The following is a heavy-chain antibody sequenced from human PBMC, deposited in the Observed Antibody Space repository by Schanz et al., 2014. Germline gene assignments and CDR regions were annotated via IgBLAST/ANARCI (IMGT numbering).Heavy chain of an antibody. D-gene: IGHD5-12*01. Sequence: VQLLESGGGLVQPGESLRLSCAASGFIFSNSWMSWIRQAPGKGLEWVSYISSSGSTIYYADSVKGRFTISRDNAKNSLYLQMNSLRAEDTAVYYCAGAVATIRADSFDIWGQGTMVAVSS. V-gene: IGHV3-11*04. J-gene: IGHJ3*02. CDR2: ISSSGSTI. CDR3: AGAVATIRADSFDI. CDR1: GFIFSNSW.